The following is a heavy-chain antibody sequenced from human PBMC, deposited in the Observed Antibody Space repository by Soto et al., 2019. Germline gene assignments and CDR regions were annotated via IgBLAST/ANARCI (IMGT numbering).Heavy chain of an antibody. CDR1: GGSFSGYQ. CDR2: INDSGNI. J-gene: IGHJ6*03. V-gene: IGHV4-34*01. Sequence: QVQLQQWGAGLLKPSETLSLTCAVYGGSFSGYQWSWIRQTPGKALEWIGEINDSGNINYNPSLKSRVTILLDTPKKQISLKLSSVTAADSAVYYCARGVILWFGELSRRGGYHYYMDVWGKGTTVTVSS. D-gene: IGHD3-10*01. CDR3: ARGVILWFGELSRRGGYHYYMDV.